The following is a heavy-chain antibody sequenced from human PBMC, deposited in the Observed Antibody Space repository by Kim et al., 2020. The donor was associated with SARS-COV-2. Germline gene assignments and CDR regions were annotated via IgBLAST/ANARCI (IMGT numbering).Heavy chain of an antibody. V-gene: IGHV4-31*02. CDR2: ST. Sequence: STYYHPSLKSRVTISVDTSKNQFSLKLSSVTAADTAVYYCARGVGYGMDVWGQGTTVTVSS. J-gene: IGHJ6*02. CDR3: ARGVGYGMDV.